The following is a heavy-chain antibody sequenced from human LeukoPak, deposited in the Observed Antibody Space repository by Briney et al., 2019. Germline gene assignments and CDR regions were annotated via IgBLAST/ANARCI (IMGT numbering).Heavy chain of an antibody. CDR3: ARVITIFGVDGGWFDP. CDR1: GFTFSSYW. CDR2: IKQDGSEE. Sequence: GGSLRLSCAASGFTFSSYWMSWVRQAPGKGLEWVAHIKQDGSEEYYVDSVKGRFTISRDNAKNSLYLQMNSLRAEDTAVYYCARVITIFGVDGGWFDPWGQGTLVTVSS. D-gene: IGHD3-3*01. J-gene: IGHJ5*02. V-gene: IGHV3-7*01.